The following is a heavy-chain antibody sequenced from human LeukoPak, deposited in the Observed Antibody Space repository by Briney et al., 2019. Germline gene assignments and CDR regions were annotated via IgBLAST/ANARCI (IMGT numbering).Heavy chain of an antibody. Sequence: GASVKVSCKASGGTFSSYAISWVRQATGQGLEWMGWMNPNSGNTGYAQKFQGRVTMTRNTSISTAYMELSSLRSEDTAVYYCAYLTDSSGYYHGAYYFDYWGQGTLVTVSS. D-gene: IGHD3-22*01. CDR3: AYLTDSSGYYHGAYYFDY. CDR1: GGTFSSYA. J-gene: IGHJ4*02. V-gene: IGHV1-8*02. CDR2: MNPNSGNT.